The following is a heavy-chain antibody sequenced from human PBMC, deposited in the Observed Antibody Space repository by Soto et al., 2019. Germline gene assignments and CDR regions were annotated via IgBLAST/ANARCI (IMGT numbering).Heavy chain of an antibody. CDR3: AKRRPYSSSWYEDY. D-gene: IGHD6-13*01. V-gene: IGHV3-23*01. CDR1: GFTFSSYA. Sequence: EVQLLESGGGLVQPGGSLRLSCAASGFTFSSYAMSCVRQAPGKGLEWVSAISGSGGSTYYADSVKGRFTISRDNSKNTLYLQRNSLRAEDTAVYYCAKRRPYSSSWYEDYWGQGTLVTVSS. J-gene: IGHJ4*02. CDR2: ISGSGGST.